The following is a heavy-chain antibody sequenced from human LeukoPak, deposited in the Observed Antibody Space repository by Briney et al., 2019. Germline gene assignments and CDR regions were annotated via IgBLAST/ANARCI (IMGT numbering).Heavy chain of an antibody. D-gene: IGHD1-1*01. CDR3: ARVGGTTFF. CDR1: GFGFSTSW. CDR2: INSDGSST. V-gene: IGHV3-74*01. Sequence: GGSLRLSCAASGFGFSTSWMHWVRQAPGKGLVWVARINSDGSSTSYADSVKGRFTISRDNAKNTLYLQMKSLRAEDTAVYYCARVGGTTFFWGQGTLVTVSS. J-gene: IGHJ4*02.